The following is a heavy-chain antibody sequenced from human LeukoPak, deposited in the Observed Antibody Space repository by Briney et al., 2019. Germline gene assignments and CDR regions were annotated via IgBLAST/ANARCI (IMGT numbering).Heavy chain of an antibody. CDR1: GFTFSDYT. J-gene: IGHJ6*03. D-gene: IGHD1-26*01. CDR3: ARVKAGATISDFYYYYMDV. V-gene: IGHV3-64*01. Sequence: GGSLRLSCAASGFTFSDYTMRWVRQAPGKRLEFVSGITSSGGNIHYANSVKGRFTISRDNSKNSLYLQMGGLRTEDMAVYHCARVKAGATISDFYYYYMDVWGKGTTVTVSS. CDR2: ITSSGGNI.